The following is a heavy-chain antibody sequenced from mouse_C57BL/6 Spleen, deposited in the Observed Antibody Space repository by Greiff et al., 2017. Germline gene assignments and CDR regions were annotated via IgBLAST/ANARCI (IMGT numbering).Heavy chain of an antibody. D-gene: IGHD1-1*01. CDR3: ARGYGYAMDY. CDR1: GYSITSGYY. V-gene: IGHV3-6*01. J-gene: IGHJ4*01. Sequence: EVKLMESGPGLVKPSQSLSLTCSVTGYSITSGYYWNWIRQFPGNKLEWMGYISYDGSNNYNPFLKNRISITRDTSKNQFFLKLNSVTTEDTATYYCARGYGYAMDYWGQGTSVTVSS. CDR2: ISYDGSN.